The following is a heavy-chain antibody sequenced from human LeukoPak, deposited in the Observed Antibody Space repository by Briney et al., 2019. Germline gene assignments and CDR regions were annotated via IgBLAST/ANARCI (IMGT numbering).Heavy chain of an antibody. CDR1: GGSISSSDTYY. CDR3: AGEGGLRYFDWLFDYFDY. V-gene: IGHV4-39*07. D-gene: IGHD3-9*01. J-gene: IGHJ4*02. CDR2: INHSGST. Sequence: PSETLSLTCTVPGGSISSSDTYYWSWIRQPAGRRLEWIGSINHSGSTNYNPSLKSRVTISVDTSKNQFSLKLSSVTAADTAVYYCAGEGGLRYFDWLFDYFDYWGQGTLVTVSS.